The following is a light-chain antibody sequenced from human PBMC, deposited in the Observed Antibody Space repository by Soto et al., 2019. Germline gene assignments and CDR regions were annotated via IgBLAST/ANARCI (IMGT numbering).Light chain of an antibody. CDR3: QQYGGSPQT. CDR2: GAS. CDR1: QSVSNY. J-gene: IGKJ1*01. V-gene: IGKV3-20*01. Sequence: EIGLTQSPGTLSLSPGERATLSCRARQSVSNYLAWYQQKPGQAPRLLIYGASSRATGIPDRFSGSGSGTDFTLTISRLEPEDFAVYYCQQYGGSPQTFGQGTRWIS.